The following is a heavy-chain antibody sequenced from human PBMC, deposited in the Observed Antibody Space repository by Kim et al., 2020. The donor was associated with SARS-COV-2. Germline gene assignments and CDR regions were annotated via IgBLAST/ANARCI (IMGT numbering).Heavy chain of an antibody. J-gene: IGHJ6*02. Sequence: PSLKSRVTISVDTSKNQFSLKLSSVTAADTAVYYCARRRPLDYYYYGMDVWGQGTTVTVSS. D-gene: IGHD6-25*01. CDR3: ARRRPLDYYYYGMDV. V-gene: IGHV4-39*01.